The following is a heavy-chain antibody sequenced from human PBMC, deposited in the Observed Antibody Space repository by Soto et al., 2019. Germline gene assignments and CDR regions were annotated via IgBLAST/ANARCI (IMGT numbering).Heavy chain of an antibody. J-gene: IGHJ6*02. V-gene: IGHV5-51*01. D-gene: IGHD6-6*01. CDR1: GYSLTTHW. Sequence: GESLKISCKGSGYSLTTHWIAWVRQMPGKGLEWMGIIYPGDSDIRYSPSFQGQVTISADKSISTAYLQWSSLKASDAAVYYCARHETRYSISENTSYYYEMDVWGQGTTVTVSS. CDR3: ARHETRYSISENTSYYYEMDV. CDR2: IYPGDSDI.